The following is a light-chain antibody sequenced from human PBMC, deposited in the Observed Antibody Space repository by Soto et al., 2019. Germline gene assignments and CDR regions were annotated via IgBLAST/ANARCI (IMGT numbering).Light chain of an antibody. CDR1: SSNIGAGYD. Sequence: QSVLTQPPSVSGAPGQRVTISCTGSSSNIGAGYDVHWYQQLPGTAPKLLIYGNSNRPSGVPDRFSGSKSGTSASLAITGLQAEDEADYYCCSYAGSYLPYVFGTGTKVTVL. CDR3: CSYAGSYLPYV. CDR2: GNS. V-gene: IGLV1-40*01. J-gene: IGLJ1*01.